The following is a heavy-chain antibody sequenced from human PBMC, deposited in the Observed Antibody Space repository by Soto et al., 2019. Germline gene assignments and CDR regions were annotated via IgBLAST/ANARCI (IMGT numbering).Heavy chain of an antibody. D-gene: IGHD5-12*01. CDR2: INHSGTT. J-gene: IGHJ6*02. CDR1: GGSFSDYF. CDR3: VATTMAYYNGMDV. Sequence: QVQLQQWGAGLLKPSETLSLTCAVYGGSFSDYFWSWIRQPPGKGLEWIGEINHSGTTNYNPSLKGRVTIPLDTSKNPFSLNLPSVTAADTAGYYSVATTMAYYNGMDVWGQGTTVTVSS. V-gene: IGHV4-34*01.